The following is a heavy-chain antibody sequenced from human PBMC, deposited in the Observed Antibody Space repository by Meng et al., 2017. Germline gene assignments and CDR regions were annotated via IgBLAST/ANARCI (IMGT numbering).Heavy chain of an antibody. Sequence: SETLSLTCAVYGGSFSGYYWSWIHQPPGKGLEWIGEINHSGSTNYNPSLKSRVTISVDTSKNQFSLKLSSVTAADTAVYYCARGFVVVPAANSYDYWGQGTLVTVSS. D-gene: IGHD2-2*01. CDR2: INHSGST. J-gene: IGHJ4*02. V-gene: IGHV4-34*01. CDR3: ARGFVVVPAANSYDY. CDR1: GGSFSGYY.